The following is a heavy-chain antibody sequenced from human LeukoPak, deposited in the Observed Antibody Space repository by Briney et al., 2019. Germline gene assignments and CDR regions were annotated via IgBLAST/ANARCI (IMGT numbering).Heavy chain of an antibody. CDR2: IYYSGTT. CDR3: ARASPFSTYLSYFDF. D-gene: IGHD2-2*01. V-gene: IGHV4-59*01. Sequence: SETLSLTCAVSGGSISGYYWSWIRQPPGKGLEWIGYIYYSGTTNYNSSLKSRVTISIDTSKNQFSLRLSSVTAADTAVYYCARASPFSTYLSYFDFWGQGTLVTVSS. J-gene: IGHJ4*02. CDR1: GGSISGYY.